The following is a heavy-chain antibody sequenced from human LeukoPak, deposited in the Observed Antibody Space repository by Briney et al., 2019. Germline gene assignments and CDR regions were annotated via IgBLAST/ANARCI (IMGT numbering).Heavy chain of an antibody. Sequence: GGSLRLSCAASGFTFSDSWMSWVRQAPGKGLEWVANMNQDGSAKGYVDSVKGRFTISRDSARNSLYLQMSSLRPEDTAVYYCATYTHWVAGDVWGQGTTVTVFS. CDR3: ATYTHWVAGDV. V-gene: IGHV3-7*01. J-gene: IGHJ6*02. D-gene: IGHD3-16*01. CDR1: GFTFSDSW. CDR2: MNQDGSAK.